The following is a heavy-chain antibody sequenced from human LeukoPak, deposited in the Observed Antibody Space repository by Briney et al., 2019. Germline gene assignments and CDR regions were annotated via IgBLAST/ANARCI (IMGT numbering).Heavy chain of an antibody. V-gene: IGHV3-48*03. D-gene: IGHD6-19*01. CDR2: ISSSGSTI. CDR1: GFTFSSYE. CDR3: ARVGSGWELSSFDS. J-gene: IGHJ4*02. Sequence: GGSLRLSCAASGFTFSSYEMNWVRQAPGKGLEWVSYISSSGSTIYYADSVKGRFTISRDNAKNSLYLQMNSLRAEDTAVYYCARVGSGWELSSFDSGGQGTLVTVSS.